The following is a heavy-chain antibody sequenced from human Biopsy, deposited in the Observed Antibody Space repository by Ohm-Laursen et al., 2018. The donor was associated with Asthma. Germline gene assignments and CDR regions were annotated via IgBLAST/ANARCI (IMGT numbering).Heavy chain of an antibody. CDR2: ISYDGSSI. D-gene: IGHD6-19*01. CDR3: AREGVAGTHIED. J-gene: IGHJ4*02. Sequence: SLRLSCSASRFTYEMHWVRQAPGKGLEWVAVISYDGSSIYYADSVKGRFTISRDNSKNALSLQMNSLTAEDTAVYYCAREGVAGTHIEDWGQGTLATVSS. V-gene: IGHV3-30-3*01. CDR1: RFTYE.